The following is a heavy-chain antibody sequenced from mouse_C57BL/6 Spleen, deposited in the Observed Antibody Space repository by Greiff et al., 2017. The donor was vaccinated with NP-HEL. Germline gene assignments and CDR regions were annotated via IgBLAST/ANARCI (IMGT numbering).Heavy chain of an antibody. J-gene: IGHJ2*01. Sequence: VQLQQPGAELVKPGASVKLSCKASGYTFTSYWMHWVKQRPGQGLEWIGMIHPNSGSTNYNEKFKSKATLTVDKSSSTAYMQLSSLTSEYSAVYYCARFLYYDYDGYFDYWGQGTTLTVSS. CDR3: ARFLYYDYDGYFDY. CDR2: IHPNSGST. V-gene: IGHV1-64*01. D-gene: IGHD2-4*01. CDR1: GYTFTSYW.